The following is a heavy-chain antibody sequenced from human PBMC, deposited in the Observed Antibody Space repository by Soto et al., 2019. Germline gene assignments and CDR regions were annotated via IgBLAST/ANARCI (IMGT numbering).Heavy chain of an antibody. CDR3: AAELGFGKLSVV. V-gene: IGHV1-69*01. J-gene: IGHJ6*02. Sequence: QVQVVQSGVEVRRPGSSVKVSCKASGDTFKNCVISWVRQAPGQGLEWMGGTIPLFGTTDFAQRLQGRLTITTDESTITAYMELSSLRSEDTATYYCAAELGFGKLSVVWGQGTTVIVSS. CDR2: TIPLFGTT. CDR1: GDTFKNCV. D-gene: IGHD3-10*01.